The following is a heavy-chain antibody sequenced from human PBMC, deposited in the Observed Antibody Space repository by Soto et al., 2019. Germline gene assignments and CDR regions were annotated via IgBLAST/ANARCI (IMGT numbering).Heavy chain of an antibody. V-gene: IGHV4-34*01. CDR3: ARGPGCSSTSCYQVSYGMDV. D-gene: IGHD2-2*01. J-gene: IGHJ6*02. CDR2: INHSGSI. Sequence: SETLSLTCAVYGGSFSGYYWSWIRQPPGKGLEWIGEINHSGSINYNPSLKSRVTISVDTSKNQFSLKLSSVTAADTAVYYCARGPGCSSTSCYQVSYGMDVWGQGTTATVSS. CDR1: GGSFSGYY.